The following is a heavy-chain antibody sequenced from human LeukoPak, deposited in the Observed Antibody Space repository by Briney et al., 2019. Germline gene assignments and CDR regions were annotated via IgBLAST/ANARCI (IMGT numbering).Heavy chain of an antibody. J-gene: IGHJ4*02. V-gene: IGHV3-23*01. CDR2: ISGSGGRT. Sequence: GGSLRLSCAVSGITLSNYGMSWVRQAPGKGLEWVAGISGSGGRTNYADSVKGRFTISRDNPKNTLYPQMNSLRAEDTAVYFCARRGVVIRVILVGFHKEAYYFDSWGQGALVTVSS. D-gene: IGHD3-22*01. CDR1: GITLSNYG. CDR3: ARRGVVIRVILVGFHKEAYYFDS.